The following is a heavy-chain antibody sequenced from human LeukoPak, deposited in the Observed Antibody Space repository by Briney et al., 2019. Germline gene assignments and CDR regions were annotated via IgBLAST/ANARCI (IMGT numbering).Heavy chain of an antibody. V-gene: IGHV3-23*01. D-gene: IGHD2-21*01. CDR1: GFTFSSYA. Sequence: TGGSLRLSCAASGFTFSSYAMSWVRQAPGKGLEWVSAISGSGGSTYYADSVKGRFTISRDNSKNTLYLQMNSLRAEDTALYYCASAREYCGGAECYEYFQHWGQGTLVTVSS. CDR2: ISGSGGST. J-gene: IGHJ1*01. CDR3: ASAREYCGGAECYEYFQH.